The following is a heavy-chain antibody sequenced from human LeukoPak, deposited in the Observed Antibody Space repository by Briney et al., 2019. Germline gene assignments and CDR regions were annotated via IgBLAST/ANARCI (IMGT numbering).Heavy chain of an antibody. CDR3: ARDSVTSDAFDI. CDR2: IYYSGGT. CDR1: GGSISSGGYY. J-gene: IGHJ3*02. V-gene: IGHV4-31*03. D-gene: IGHD2-21*02. Sequence: SQTLSLTCTVSGGSISSGGYYWSWIRQHPGKGLEWIGYIYYSGGTYYNPSLKSRVTISVDTSKNQFSLKLSSVTAADTAVYYCARDSVTSDAFDIWGQGTMVTVSS.